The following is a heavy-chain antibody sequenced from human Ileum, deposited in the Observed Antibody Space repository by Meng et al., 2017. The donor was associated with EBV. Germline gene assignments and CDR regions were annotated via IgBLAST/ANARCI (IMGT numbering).Heavy chain of an antibody. CDR3: ARVPGLFDRGGIDS. Sequence: EVQLVGSGGGLLHPGGSLRLSCAASGFSVGTNYMTWVRQAPGKGLEWVSVIYPGGNTYNADSVKGRFTISRDNSNNTLYLQMNNLGVDDTAVYYCARVPGLFDRGGIDSWGQGTLVTVSS. CDR1: GFSVGTNY. J-gene: IGHJ5*01. D-gene: IGHD2-15*01. CDR2: IYPGGNT. V-gene: IGHV3-53*01.